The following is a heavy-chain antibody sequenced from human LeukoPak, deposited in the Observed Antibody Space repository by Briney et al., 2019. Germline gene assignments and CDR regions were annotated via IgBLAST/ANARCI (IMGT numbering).Heavy chain of an antibody. D-gene: IGHD5-24*01. J-gene: IGHJ6*03. V-gene: IGHV3-74*01. Sequence: GGSLRLSCAASGFPFSSYWMHWVRQAPGKGLVWLSGIYNDGSTTTYADSVKGRFTISRDNARNTLYLQMNSLRAEDTAIYYCARPRMDYSHMDVWGKGTTVTVSS. CDR1: GFPFSSYW. CDR2: IYNDGSTT. CDR3: ARPRMDYSHMDV.